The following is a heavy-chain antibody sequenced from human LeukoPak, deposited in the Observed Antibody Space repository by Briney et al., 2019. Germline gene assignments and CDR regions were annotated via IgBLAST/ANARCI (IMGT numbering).Heavy chain of an antibody. CDR3: ARAFDHHFDY. CDR2: ISYDGSNK. J-gene: IGHJ4*02. V-gene: IGHV3-30*03. D-gene: IGHD3-16*01. CDR1: GFTFSSYG. Sequence: PGRSLRLSCAAPGFTFSSYGMHWVRQAPGKGLEWVAVISYDGSNKYYADSVKGRFTISRDNSKNTLYFQMNSLRAEDTAVYYCARAFDHHFDYWGQGTLVTVSS.